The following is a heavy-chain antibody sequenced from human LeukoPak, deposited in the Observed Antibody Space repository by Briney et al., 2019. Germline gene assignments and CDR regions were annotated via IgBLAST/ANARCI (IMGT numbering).Heavy chain of an antibody. D-gene: IGHD3-3*01. J-gene: IGHJ6*02. V-gene: IGHV4-59*01. Sequence: SETLSLTCTVSGGSISTYYWSWIRQTPGKGLEWIGSVDYSGSTYYNPSLRSRLTISVDTSKNQFSLKVTSVTAADTAVYFCERGGTMRYGMDVWGQGTTVTVSS. CDR2: VDYSGST. CDR3: ERGGTMRYGMDV. CDR1: GGSISTYY.